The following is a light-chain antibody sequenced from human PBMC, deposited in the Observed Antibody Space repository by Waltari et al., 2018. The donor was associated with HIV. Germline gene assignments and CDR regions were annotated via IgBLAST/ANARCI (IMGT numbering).Light chain of an antibody. Sequence: SYELTQPPSVSVSPGQTARITCSGDALPKNYAYWYQQKSGQAPVLVMYEDSKRTSGNPERFSGSSSGTMATLTISGAQVEDEADYYCYSTDSSGNHRVFGGGTKLTVL. V-gene: IGLV3-10*01. CDR2: EDS. J-gene: IGLJ2*01. CDR1: ALPKNY. CDR3: YSTDSSGNHRV.